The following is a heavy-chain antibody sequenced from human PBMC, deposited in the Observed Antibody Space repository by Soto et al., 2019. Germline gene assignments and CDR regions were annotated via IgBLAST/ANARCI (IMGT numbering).Heavy chain of an antibody. Sequence: SETLSLTCSASGDSISSADYFWTWIRQSTGKGLEWMGYIFHSGTTYYNPSLKGRLLISIENSKNQFSLRLTSVTAADSAVYFCAREPYHPKARNDFWGPGTLVTVSS. CDR3: AREPYHPKARNDF. J-gene: IGHJ4*02. CDR1: GDSISSADYF. V-gene: IGHV4-30-4*01. CDR2: IFHSGTT.